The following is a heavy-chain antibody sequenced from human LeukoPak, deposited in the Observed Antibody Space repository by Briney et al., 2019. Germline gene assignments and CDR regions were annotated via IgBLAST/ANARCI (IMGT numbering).Heavy chain of an antibody. CDR3: ARGPYDSSSYYGAFDI. D-gene: IGHD3-22*01. V-gene: IGHV1-69*05. J-gene: IGHJ3*02. Sequence: GSSVKVSCKASGGTFSSYAISWVRQAPGQGLEWMGRIIPIFGTANYAQKFQGRVTITTDESTSTAYMELSSLRSEDTAVYYCARGPYDSSSYYGAFDIWGQGTMVTVSS. CDR1: GGTFSSYA. CDR2: IIPIFGTA.